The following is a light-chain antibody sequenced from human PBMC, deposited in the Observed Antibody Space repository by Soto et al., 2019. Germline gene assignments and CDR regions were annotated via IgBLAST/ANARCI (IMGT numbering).Light chain of an antibody. V-gene: IGLV1-40*01. CDR1: SSNIGAGYD. CDR3: QSYDSSLTNAV. CDR2: SDI. Sequence: QSVLTQPPSVSGAPGQRLTISCTGSSSNIGAGYDVHWYQQFPGTAPKLLIFSDINRPSGVPARFSASKSGSSASLAITGLRGEDEADYHCQSYDSSLTNAVFGGGTQLTVL. J-gene: IGLJ2*01.